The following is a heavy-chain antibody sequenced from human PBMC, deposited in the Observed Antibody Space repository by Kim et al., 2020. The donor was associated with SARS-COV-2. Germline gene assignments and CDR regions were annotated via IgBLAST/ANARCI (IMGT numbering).Heavy chain of an antibody. CDR3: ARGLGGSWSVVFDS. CDR1: GFSFTSYD. CDR2: MNADNENT. D-gene: IGHD6-13*01. J-gene: IGHJ4*02. Sequence: ASVKVSCKTSGFSFTSYDINWVRQAPGQGLEWMGWMNADNENTEYTHKFQGRVTMTRNTSISTAYMELSSLRSDDTAIYYCARGLGGSWSVVFDSWGQGTLVTVSS. V-gene: IGHV1-8*01.